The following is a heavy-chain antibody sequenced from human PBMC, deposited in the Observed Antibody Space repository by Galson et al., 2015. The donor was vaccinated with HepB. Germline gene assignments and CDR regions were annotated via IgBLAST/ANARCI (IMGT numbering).Heavy chain of an antibody. CDR1: GFTFSSYA. V-gene: IGHV3-30-3*01. Sequence: LRLSCAASGFTFSSYAMHWVRQAPGKGLEWVAVISYDGSNKYYADSVKGRFTISRDNSKNTLYLQMNSLRAEDTAVYYCARESRGRYCSGGSCYRSPKAGDGYFDLWGRGTLVTVSS. J-gene: IGHJ2*01. CDR2: ISYDGSNK. CDR3: ARESRGRYCSGGSCYRSPKAGDGYFDL. D-gene: IGHD2-15*01.